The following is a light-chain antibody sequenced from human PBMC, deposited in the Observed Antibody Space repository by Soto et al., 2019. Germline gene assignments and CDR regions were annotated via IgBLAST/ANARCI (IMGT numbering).Light chain of an antibody. Sequence: IVLTQSPGTLSLSPGERATLSCRASQSVTSDYLAWDQQKPGQPARLLIYGASNRATAIANRISGSGSATDFTLTISRVDTEDFAVYYCQQNGNSPSTFGPGTRL. CDR1: QSVTSDY. J-gene: IGKJ2*01. CDR3: QQNGNSPST. CDR2: GAS. V-gene: IGKV3-20*01.